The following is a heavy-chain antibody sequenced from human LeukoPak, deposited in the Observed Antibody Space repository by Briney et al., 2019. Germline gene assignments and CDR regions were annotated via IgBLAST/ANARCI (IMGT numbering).Heavy chain of an antibody. Sequence: PGRSLRLSCAASGLTFSSYGMHWVRRAPGKGLEWLAVISYDGLHKYYGESVKGRFTISRDNSQNTVSLQMNSLRAEDTAVYYCAKGHATEPQYSSGWYDDFDSWGQGILVTVSS. D-gene: IGHD6-19*01. CDR3: AKGHATEPQYSSGWYDDFDS. V-gene: IGHV3-30*18. CDR2: ISYDGLHK. J-gene: IGHJ4*02. CDR1: GLTFSSYG.